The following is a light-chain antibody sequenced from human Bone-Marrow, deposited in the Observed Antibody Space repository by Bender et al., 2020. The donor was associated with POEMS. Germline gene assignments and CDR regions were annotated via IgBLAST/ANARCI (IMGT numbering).Light chain of an antibody. CDR3: QSADSSSSSVV. CDR1: ALPKQY. V-gene: IGLV3-25*03. Sequence: SYELTQPPSVSVSPGQTARITCSGDALPKQYAYWYQQKPGQAPLLVIYKDSERPSGIPERFSGSSSGTKVTLTISRVQAEDEADYYCQSADSSSSSVVFGGGTKLTVL. CDR2: KDS. J-gene: IGLJ2*01.